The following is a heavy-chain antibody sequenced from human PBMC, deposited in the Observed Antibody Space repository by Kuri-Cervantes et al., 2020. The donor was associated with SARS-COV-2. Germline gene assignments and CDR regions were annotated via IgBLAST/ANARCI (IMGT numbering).Heavy chain of an antibody. CDR2: IYYSGST. V-gene: IGHV4-39*07. CDR3: ARGVVVPAAIRGGRWFDP. Sequence: GSLRLSCAASGFTFSSYAMSWVRQPPGKGLEWIGSIYYSGSTYYNPSLKSRVTISVDTSKNQFSLKLSSVTAADTAVYYCARGVVVPAAIRGGRWFDPWGQGTLVTVSS. D-gene: IGHD2-2*02. J-gene: IGHJ5*02. CDR1: GFTFSSYA.